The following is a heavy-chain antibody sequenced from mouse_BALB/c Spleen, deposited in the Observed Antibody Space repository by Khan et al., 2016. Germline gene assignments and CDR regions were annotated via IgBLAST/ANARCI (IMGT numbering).Heavy chain of an antibody. CDR3: ARGDYDGDYAMDY. CDR2: ISCYNGAT. J-gene: IGHJ4*01. CDR1: GYSFTGYY. D-gene: IGHD2-4*01. Sequence: LVKTGASVKISCKASGYSFTGYYMHWVKQSHGKGLEWIGYISCYNGATKYNQKFRGKATFTVDTSSSTVYMQFNSLTSDDSAVXNCARGDYDGDYAMDYWGQGTSVTVSS. V-gene: IGHV1S34*01.